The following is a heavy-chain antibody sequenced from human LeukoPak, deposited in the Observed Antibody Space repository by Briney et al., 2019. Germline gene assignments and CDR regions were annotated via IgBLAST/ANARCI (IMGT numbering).Heavy chain of an antibody. J-gene: IGHJ5*02. CDR1: GFTVSSNY. Sequence: GGSLRLSCAASGFTVSSNYMSWVRQAPGKGLEWVSVLYSGGNTYYADSVKGRFTISRDDSKNTLYLQMNSLRAEDTAVYYCARGVGLVLLGGRFDPWGQGTLVTVSS. V-gene: IGHV3-53*01. CDR3: ARGVGLVLLGGRFDP. D-gene: IGHD3/OR15-3a*01. CDR2: LYSGGNT.